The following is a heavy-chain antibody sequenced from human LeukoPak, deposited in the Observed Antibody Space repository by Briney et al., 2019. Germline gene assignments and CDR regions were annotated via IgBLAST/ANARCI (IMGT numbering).Heavy chain of an antibody. D-gene: IGHD6-13*01. CDR1: GASISSSNYY. V-gene: IGHV4-61*01. J-gene: IGHJ1*01. CDR3: AGQSGSTWFPTLQY. Sequence: SETLSLTCTVSGASISSSNYYWSWIRQPPGKGLEWIGYIYYGGTTNYSPSLKSRATISVDTSTNQFSLRLTSVTAADTALYYCAGQSGSTWFPTLQYWGQGTLVTVSS. CDR2: IYYGGTT.